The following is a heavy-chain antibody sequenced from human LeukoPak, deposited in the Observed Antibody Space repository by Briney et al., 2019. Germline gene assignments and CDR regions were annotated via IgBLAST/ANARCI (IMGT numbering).Heavy chain of an antibody. V-gene: IGHV1-18*01. Sequence: ASVKVSCKASGYTFTSYGISWVRQAPGQGLEWMGWISAYNGNTNYAQKLQGRVTMTTDTSTSTAYMELRSLRSDDTAVYYCAVTFWSGYYYDYWGQGTLVTVPS. D-gene: IGHD3-3*01. J-gene: IGHJ4*02. CDR2: ISAYNGNT. CDR3: AVTFWSGYYYDY. CDR1: GYTFTSYG.